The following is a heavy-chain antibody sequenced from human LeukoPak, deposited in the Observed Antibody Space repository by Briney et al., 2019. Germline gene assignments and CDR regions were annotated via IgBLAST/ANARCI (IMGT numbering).Heavy chain of an antibody. Sequence: SQTLSLTCTVSGGSISSGSYYWSWIRQPAGKGLEWIGRIYTSGSTNYNPSLKSRVTISVDTSKNQFSLKLSSVTAADTAVYYCARDHYCGGDCHPDDAYDIWGQGTMVTVSS. CDR2: IYTSGST. D-gene: IGHD2-21*02. CDR1: GGSISSGSYY. V-gene: IGHV4-61*02. J-gene: IGHJ3*02. CDR3: ARDHYCGGDCHPDDAYDI.